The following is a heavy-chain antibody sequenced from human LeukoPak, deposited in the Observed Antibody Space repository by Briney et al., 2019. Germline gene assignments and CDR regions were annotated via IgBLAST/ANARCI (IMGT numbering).Heavy chain of an antibody. V-gene: IGHV4-39*07. D-gene: IGHD6-19*01. J-gene: IGHJ5*02. CDR2: IYYSGST. Sequence: SETLSLTCTVSGGSISSSSYYWGWIRQPPGKGLEWIGSIYYSGSTYYNPSLKSRVTISVDTSKNQFSLKLSSVTAADTAVYYCARSFNKWLTTWGQGTLVTVSS. CDR3: ARSFNKWLTT. CDR1: GGSISSSSYY.